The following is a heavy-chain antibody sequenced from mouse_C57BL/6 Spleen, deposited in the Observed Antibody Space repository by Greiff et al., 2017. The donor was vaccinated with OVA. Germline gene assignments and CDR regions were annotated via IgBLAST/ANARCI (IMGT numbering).Heavy chain of an antibody. J-gene: IGHJ1*03. Sequence: QVQLKQPGTELVKPGASVKLSCKASGYTFTSYWMHWVKQRPGQGLEWIGNINPSNGGTNYNEKFKSKATLTVDKSSSTAYMQLSSLTSEDSAVYYCAREDYYGSSYWYFDVWGTGTTVTVSS. CDR3: AREDYYGSSYWYFDV. CDR2: INPSNGGT. V-gene: IGHV1-53*01. CDR1: GYTFTSYW. D-gene: IGHD1-1*01.